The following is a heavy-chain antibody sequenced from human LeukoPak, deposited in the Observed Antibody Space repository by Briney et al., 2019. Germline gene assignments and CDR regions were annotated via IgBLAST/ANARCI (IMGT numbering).Heavy chain of an antibody. CDR1: GGSISSYY. J-gene: IGHJ5*02. CDR2: IYTSGST. Sequence: SETLSLTCTVSGGSISSYYWSWIRQPAGKGLEWIGRIYTSGSTNYNPSLKSRVTISVDTSKNQFSLKLSSVTAADTAVYYCARVPPVYDSSGYIPLAWFDPWGQGTLVTVSS. D-gene: IGHD3-22*01. V-gene: IGHV4-4*07. CDR3: ARVPPVYDSSGYIPLAWFDP.